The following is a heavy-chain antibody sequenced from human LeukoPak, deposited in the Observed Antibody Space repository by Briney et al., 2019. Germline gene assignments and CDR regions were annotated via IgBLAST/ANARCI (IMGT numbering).Heavy chain of an antibody. CDR1: GYTFTGYY. CDR3: ARSYYDSSGYYYELSDY. D-gene: IGHD3-22*01. Sequence: ASVKVSCEASGYTFTGYYMHWVRQAPGQGLEWMGWINPNSGGTNYAQKFQGRVTMTRDTSISTAYMELSRLRSDDTAVYYCARSYYDSSGYYYELSDYWGQGTLVTVSS. V-gene: IGHV1-2*02. J-gene: IGHJ4*02. CDR2: INPNSGGT.